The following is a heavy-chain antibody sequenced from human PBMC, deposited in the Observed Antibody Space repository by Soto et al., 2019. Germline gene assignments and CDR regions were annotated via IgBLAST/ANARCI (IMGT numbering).Heavy chain of an antibody. CDR1: GFTFSSYS. Sequence: GGSLRLSCAASGFTFSSYSMNWVRQAPGKGLEWVAYISSSRSVIYSADSVKGRFTISRDNAKNSLYLQMNSLRAEDTAVYYCAKVSYQSWSIDYWGQGTLVTVSS. D-gene: IGHD6-13*01. J-gene: IGHJ4*02. CDR2: ISSSRSVI. V-gene: IGHV3-48*04. CDR3: AKVSYQSWSIDY.